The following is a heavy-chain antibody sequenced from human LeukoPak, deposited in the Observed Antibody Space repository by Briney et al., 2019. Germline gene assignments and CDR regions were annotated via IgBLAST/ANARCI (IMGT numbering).Heavy chain of an antibody. D-gene: IGHD3-22*01. CDR2: IYYSGST. V-gene: IGHV4-61*01. J-gene: IGHJ3*02. CDR3: ARDRRYYYDSSGPRTFDI. Sequence: SETLSLTCTVSGGSISSGSYYGSWIRQPPGKGLEWIGYIYYSGSTNYNPSLKSRVTISVDTSKNQFSLKLSSVTAADTAVYYCARDRRYYYDSSGPRTFDIWGQGTMVTVSS. CDR1: GGSISSGSYY.